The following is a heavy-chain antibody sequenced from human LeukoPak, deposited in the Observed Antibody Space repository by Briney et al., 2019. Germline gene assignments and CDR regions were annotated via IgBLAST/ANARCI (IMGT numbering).Heavy chain of an antibody. D-gene: IGHD3-22*01. V-gene: IGHV4-30-4*08. CDR1: GGSISSGDYY. Sequence: SETLSLTCTVSGGSISSGDYYWSWIRQPPGKGLEWIGYIYYSGSTYYNPSLKSRVTISVDTSKNQFSLKLSSVTAADTAAYYCARVRDYYDSSGYKERLVDYWGQGTLVTVSS. CDR2: IYYSGST. J-gene: IGHJ4*02. CDR3: ARVRDYYDSSGYKERLVDY.